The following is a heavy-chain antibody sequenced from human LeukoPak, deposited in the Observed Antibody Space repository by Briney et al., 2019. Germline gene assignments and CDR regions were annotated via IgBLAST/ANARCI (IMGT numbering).Heavy chain of an antibody. D-gene: IGHD4/OR15-4a*01. J-gene: IGHJ4*02. CDR2: TYYRSKWFN. Sequence: SQTLSLTCAVSGDSVSSNSATWNWVRQSPSRGLEWLGRTYYRSKWFNDYAVSVKSRITITPDTSKNQFSLQLNSVTPEDTAVYYCAAKASYFGSWGQGILVTVSS. V-gene: IGHV6-1*01. CDR1: GDSVSSNSAT. CDR3: AAKASYFGS.